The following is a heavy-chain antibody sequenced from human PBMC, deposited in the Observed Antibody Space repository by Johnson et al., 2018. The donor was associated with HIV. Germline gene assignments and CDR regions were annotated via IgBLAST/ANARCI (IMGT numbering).Heavy chain of an antibody. V-gene: IGHV3-23*04. CDR2: ISGSGGST. J-gene: IGHJ3*02. Sequence: VQLVESGGGLVKPGGSLRLSCAASGFTFSSYAMSWVRQAPGKGLEWVSAISGSGGSTYYADSVKGRFTISRDNSKNTLYLQMNSLRAEDTAVYYCAFIEYSSVDAFEIWGQGTMVTVSS. CDR1: GFTFSSYA. CDR3: AFIEYSSVDAFEI. D-gene: IGHD6-6*01.